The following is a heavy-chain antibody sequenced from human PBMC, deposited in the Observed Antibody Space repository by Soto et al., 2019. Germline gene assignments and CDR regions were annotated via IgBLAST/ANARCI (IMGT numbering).Heavy chain of an antibody. CDR3: ARSNSGYDFYYYYYGMDV. Sequence: ASVKVSCKASGYTFTSYAMHWVRRAPGQRLEWMGWINAGNGNTKYSQKFQGRVTITRDTSASTAYMELGSLRSEDTAVYYWARSNSGYDFYYYYYGMDVWGQGTTVTVSS. CDR2: INAGNGNT. J-gene: IGHJ6*02. CDR1: GYTFTSYA. D-gene: IGHD5-12*01. V-gene: IGHV1-3*01.